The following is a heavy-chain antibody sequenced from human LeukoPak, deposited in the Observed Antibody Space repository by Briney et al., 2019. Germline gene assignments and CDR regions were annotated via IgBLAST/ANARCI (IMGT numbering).Heavy chain of an antibody. CDR2: IYSGGFT. J-gene: IGHJ4*02. D-gene: IGHD1-26*01. CDR3: AREWELRY. Sequence: GGSLRLSCAASGFTVSSNYMSWVRQAPGKGLEWLSVIYSGGFTYYADSVKGRFTISRDNPKNRVYLQMSSLRVEDTAVYYCAREWELRYWGQGTLVTVSS. V-gene: IGHV3-66*01. CDR1: GFTVSSNY.